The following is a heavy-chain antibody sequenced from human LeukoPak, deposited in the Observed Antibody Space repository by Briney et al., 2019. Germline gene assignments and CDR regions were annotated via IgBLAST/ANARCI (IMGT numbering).Heavy chain of an antibody. Sequence: PSETLSLTCTVSGGSISSYYWSWIRQPPGKGLEWIGYIYYSGSTNYNPSLKSRVTISVDTSKNQFSLKLSSVTAADPAVYYCASHYYDSSGRDYWGQGTLVTVSS. CDR2: IYYSGST. V-gene: IGHV4-59*01. CDR3: ASHYYDSSGRDY. CDR1: GGSISSYY. D-gene: IGHD3-22*01. J-gene: IGHJ4*02.